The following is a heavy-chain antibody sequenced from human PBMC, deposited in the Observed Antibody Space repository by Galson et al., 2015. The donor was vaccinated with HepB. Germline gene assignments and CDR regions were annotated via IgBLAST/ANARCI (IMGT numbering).Heavy chain of an antibody. CDR1: GGSISSSSYY. D-gene: IGHD5-24*01. Sequence: ETLSLTCTVSGGSISSSSYYWGWICQPPGKGLEWIGSIYYSGSTYYNPSLKSRVTISVDTSKNQFSLKLSSVTAADTAVYYCAGLGGRMATIPDYWGQGTLVTVSS. CDR2: IYYSGST. J-gene: IGHJ4*02. V-gene: IGHV4-39*01. CDR3: AGLGGRMATIPDY.